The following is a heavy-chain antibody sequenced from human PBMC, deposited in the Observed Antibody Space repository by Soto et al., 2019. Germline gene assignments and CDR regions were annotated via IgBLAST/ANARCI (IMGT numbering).Heavy chain of an antibody. CDR3: ARDTGYSYGPVGREV. J-gene: IGHJ6*04. CDR2: ISISGSKI. Sequence: WGSLRLSCAASGFTFSSYEMNWVRQAPGKGLEWVSYISISGSKIYYADSVKGRFTISRDNAKNSLYLQMNSLRAEDTAVYYCARDTGYSYGPVGREVWGKENRLIASS. CDR1: GFTFSSYE. D-gene: IGHD5-18*01. V-gene: IGHV3-48*03.